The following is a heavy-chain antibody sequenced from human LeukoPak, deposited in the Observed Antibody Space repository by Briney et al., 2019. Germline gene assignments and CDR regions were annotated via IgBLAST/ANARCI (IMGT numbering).Heavy chain of an antibody. CDR3: SSLYDFLALNLDY. V-gene: IGHV3-15*01. CDR1: GFTFSDAW. J-gene: IGHJ4*02. CDR2: IKSKNGGGTT. Sequence: PGGSLRLSCAASGFTFSDAWMNWVRQAPGKGLEWVGRIKSKNGGGTTDYAAPVKGRFTISRDDSKNTLYLQRNSLKTEDTAVYYCSSLYDFLALNLDYWGQGILVTVSS. D-gene: IGHD3-3*01.